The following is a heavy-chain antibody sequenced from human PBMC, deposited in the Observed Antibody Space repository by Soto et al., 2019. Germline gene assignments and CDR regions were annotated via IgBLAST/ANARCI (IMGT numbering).Heavy chain of an antibody. CDR3: VTWGGIEARNLDH. CDR2: INYNGGTT. CDR1: GFPFSNHA. V-gene: IGHV3-64D*06. D-gene: IGHD6-6*01. J-gene: IGHJ4*02. Sequence: RRLSCSASGFPFSNHAMHWVRQAPGKGLEYVSAINYNGGTTYYVDSVKGRFTISRDNSKNTLYLQMSSLKVEDTAMYHCVTWGGIEARNLDHWGQGTLVTVS.